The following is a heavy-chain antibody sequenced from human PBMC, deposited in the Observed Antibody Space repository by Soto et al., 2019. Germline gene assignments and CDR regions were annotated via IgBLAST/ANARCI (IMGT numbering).Heavy chain of an antibody. CDR2: ISSSGNTI. CDR3: ARDNYGDYLLGY. J-gene: IGHJ4*02. D-gene: IGHD4-17*01. V-gene: IGHV3-48*01. Sequence: EVQLVESGGGLVQPGGSLRLSCAASGFSFSSYSMNWVRQAPGTGLEWVSYISSSGNTIYYADSVKGRFTISRNNANNPLYLQMNSLRAEDTAVYTCARDNYGDYLLGYWGQGTLVTVAS. CDR1: GFSFSSYS.